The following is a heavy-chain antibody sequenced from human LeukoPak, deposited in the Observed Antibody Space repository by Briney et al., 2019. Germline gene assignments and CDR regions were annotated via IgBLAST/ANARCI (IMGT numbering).Heavy chain of an antibody. J-gene: IGHJ3*02. Sequence: SETLSLTCTVSGYSISSGYYWGWIRQPPGKGLELIGTIYHSGSTYYSPSLRSRVTISLDTSRNQFSLKLNSVTAADTAVYYCAKSNGYGLVDIWGQGTMVTVSS. CDR2: IYHSGST. V-gene: IGHV4-38-2*02. D-gene: IGHD3-10*01. CDR3: AKSNGYGLVDI. CDR1: GYSISSGYY.